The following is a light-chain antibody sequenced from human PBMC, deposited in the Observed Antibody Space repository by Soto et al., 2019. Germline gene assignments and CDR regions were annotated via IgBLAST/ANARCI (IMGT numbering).Light chain of an antibody. CDR2: LNSDGSH. CDR1: SGHSSYA. V-gene: IGLV4-69*01. Sequence: QLVLTQSPSASASLGASVKLTCTLSSGHSSYAIAWHQQQPEKGPRYLMKLNSDGSHSKGDGIPDRFSGSSSGAERYLTISGLQSEDEADYYCQTWATGIQDVVFGGGTKLTVL. CDR3: QTWATGIQDVV. J-gene: IGLJ2*01.